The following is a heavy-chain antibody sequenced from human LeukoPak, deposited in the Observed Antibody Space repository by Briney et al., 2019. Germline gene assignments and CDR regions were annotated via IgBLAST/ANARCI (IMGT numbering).Heavy chain of an antibody. Sequence: ASVKVSCKASGYTFTSYGISWVRQAPGQGLEWMGWISAYNGNTNYAQKLQGRVTMTTDTSTSTPYMELRSLRSDDTAVYYCARRRNTAMVIELAYWGQGTLVTVSS. D-gene: IGHD5-18*01. CDR3: ARRRNTAMVIELAY. J-gene: IGHJ4*02. CDR2: ISAYNGNT. CDR1: GYTFTSYG. V-gene: IGHV1-18*01.